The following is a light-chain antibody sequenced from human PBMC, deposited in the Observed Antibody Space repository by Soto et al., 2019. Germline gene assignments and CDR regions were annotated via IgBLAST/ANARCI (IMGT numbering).Light chain of an antibody. V-gene: IGKV3-15*01. CDR1: QSVGSH. Sequence: ERVITQSPATLAVSPGERATLSCRAGQSVGSHLAWYQQRPGQSPRLLIYCASYRATGIPARFSGSGSGTDFTLTISSLQSEDSAVSYCQQYDNWPPFTLGPGTKVDIK. CDR2: CAS. J-gene: IGKJ3*01. CDR3: QQYDNWPPFT.